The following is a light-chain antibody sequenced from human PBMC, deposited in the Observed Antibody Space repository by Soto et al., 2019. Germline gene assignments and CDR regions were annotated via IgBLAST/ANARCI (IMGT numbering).Light chain of an antibody. CDR1: QSVSSNY. Sequence: EIVLTQSPGTLSLSPGERATLSCRASQSVSSNYLAWYQQKPGQAPRLLTYGASSRATGIPDRFSGSGSGTDFTLTISRLEPEDCAVYYCQQYGSSPQTFGQGTKVEIK. CDR2: GAS. V-gene: IGKV3-20*01. CDR3: QQYGSSPQT. J-gene: IGKJ1*01.